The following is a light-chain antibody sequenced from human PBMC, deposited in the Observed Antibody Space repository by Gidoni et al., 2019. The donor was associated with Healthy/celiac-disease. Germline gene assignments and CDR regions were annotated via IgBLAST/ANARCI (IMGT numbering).Light chain of an antibody. V-gene: IGKV2-24*01. CDR1: QSLVHSDGNTY. CDR3: MQATQFPIT. J-gene: IGKJ5*01. Sequence: DIVMTQTPLSSPVTLGQPASISCRSSQSLVHSDGNTYLIWLQQRPGQPPRLRIYKISNRFSGVPDRVSGRGAGTDFTLKISRVEAEDVGVYYCMQATQFPITFGQXTRLEIK. CDR2: KIS.